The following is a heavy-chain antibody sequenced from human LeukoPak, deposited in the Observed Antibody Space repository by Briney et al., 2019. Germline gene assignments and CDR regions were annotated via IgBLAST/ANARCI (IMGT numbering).Heavy chain of an antibody. Sequence: GGSLRLSCSASGFIFSSYTMNWVRQASGKGLEWVGRIRSKANSFATAYGESVKGRFTVSRDDSKNTAYLQMNSLRTEDTAVYHCTGHSSANGDYYFDSWGQGTPVTVSS. D-gene: IGHD4-17*01. V-gene: IGHV3-73*01. CDR3: TGHSSANGDYYFDS. CDR2: IRSKANSFAT. J-gene: IGHJ4*02. CDR1: GFIFSSYT.